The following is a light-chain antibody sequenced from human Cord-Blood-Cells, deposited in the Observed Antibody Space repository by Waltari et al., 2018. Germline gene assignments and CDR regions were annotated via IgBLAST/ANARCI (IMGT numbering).Light chain of an antibody. Sequence: ELVLTQSPGPLSLSPGERATLSCRSIQSVSSSYLAWYQQKPDHAPRLLSYGASSRDTGIPDRFSGSGSGTDLALAISRLEPEDFAVYYWQQYGSSPHSFGQGTKLEIK. CDR3: QQYGSSPHS. J-gene: IGKJ2*03. CDR2: GAS. CDR1: QSVSSSY. V-gene: IGKV3-20*01.